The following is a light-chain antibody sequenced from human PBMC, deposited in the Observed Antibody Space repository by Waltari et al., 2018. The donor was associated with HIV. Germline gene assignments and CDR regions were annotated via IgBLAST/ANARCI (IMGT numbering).Light chain of an antibody. CDR3: AAWDDSLNGPVV. J-gene: IGLJ2*01. CDR2: SNN. Sequence: PASASGTPGQRVTISCSGSSSNIGSNTVNWYQQLPGTAPKLLIYSNNQRPSGVPDRFSGSKSGTSASLAISGLQSEDEADYYCAAWDDSLNGPVVFGGGTKLTVL. CDR1: SSNIGSNT. V-gene: IGLV1-44*01.